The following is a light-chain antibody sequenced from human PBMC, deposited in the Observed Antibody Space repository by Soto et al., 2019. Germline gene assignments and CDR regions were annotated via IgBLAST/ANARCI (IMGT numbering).Light chain of an antibody. CDR2: DVN. V-gene: IGLV2-14*03. Sequence: ALTQPASVSGSPGQSITISCTGTSSDIGAYNYVSWYQQHPGKAPKLMIYDVNIRPSGVSNRFSGSKSGNTASLTISGLQAEDEADYYCTSWTTSTTMIFGGGTKVTVL. J-gene: IGLJ2*01. CDR3: TSWTTSTTMI. CDR1: SSDIGAYNY.